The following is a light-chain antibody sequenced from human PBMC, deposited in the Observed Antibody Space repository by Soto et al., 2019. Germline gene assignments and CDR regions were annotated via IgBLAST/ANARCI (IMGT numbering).Light chain of an antibody. J-gene: IGKJ1*01. Sequence: EIVMTQSPATLSVSPGERATLFCRAGQSVRSDLAWYQQKPGQAPRLLIYAASTVATGIPARFSGSGSGTEFTLTISSLQSEDFAVYYCQQYNNWPPWTFGQGTKVEIK. CDR1: QSVRSD. V-gene: IGKV3-15*01. CDR2: AAS. CDR3: QQYNNWPPWT.